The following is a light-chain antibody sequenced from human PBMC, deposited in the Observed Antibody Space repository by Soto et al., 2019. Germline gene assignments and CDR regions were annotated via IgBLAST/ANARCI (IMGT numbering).Light chain of an antibody. CDR3: QKTFSTPIN. Sequence: GDRVTITCRASQTVRTYLNWYQQRPGKAPTLLIYAASSLQSSVPPRFSGAGSETDFTLTINGLQPEDFATYYCQKTFSTPINFGQGTRLEIK. CDR1: QTVRTY. CDR2: AAS. J-gene: IGKJ5*01. V-gene: IGKV1-39*01.